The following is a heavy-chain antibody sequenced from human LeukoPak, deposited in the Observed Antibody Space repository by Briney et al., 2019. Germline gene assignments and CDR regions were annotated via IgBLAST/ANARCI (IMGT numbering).Heavy chain of an antibody. J-gene: IGHJ6*04. CDR1: GFTFGDYA. Sequence: GGSLRLSCAASGFTFGDYAMHWVRQAPGKGLEWVSLISWDGGSTYYADSVKGRFTISRDNAKNSLYLQMNSLRAEDTAVYYCAELGITMIGGVWGKGTTVTISS. V-gene: IGHV3-43D*03. CDR3: AELGITMIGGV. D-gene: IGHD3-10*02. CDR2: ISWDGGST.